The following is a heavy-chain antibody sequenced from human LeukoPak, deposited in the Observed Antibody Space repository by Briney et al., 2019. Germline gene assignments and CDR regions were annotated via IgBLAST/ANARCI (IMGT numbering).Heavy chain of an antibody. CDR1: GGTFSSYA. Sequence: ASVKVSCKASGGTFSSYAISWVRQAPGQGLEWMGRIIPILGIANYAQKFQGRVTITADKSTSTAYMELSSLRAEDTAVYYCARGKLWTDYWGQGTLVTVSS. D-gene: IGHD3-16*01. J-gene: IGHJ4*02. V-gene: IGHV1-69*04. CDR3: ARGKLWTDY. CDR2: IIPILGIA.